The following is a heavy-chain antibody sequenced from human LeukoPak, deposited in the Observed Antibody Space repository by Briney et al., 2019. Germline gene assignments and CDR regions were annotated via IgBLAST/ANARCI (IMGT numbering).Heavy chain of an antibody. Sequence: GASVKVSCKASGYSFTGHYMHWVRQAPGQGLEWMGWINPKSGGTNYAQKFQGRVTMTRDTSINTAYMELSRLRSDDTAVYYCARDRSPAPGRSYGRGHFGYWGRGTLVTVSS. V-gene: IGHV1-2*02. CDR2: INPKSGGT. D-gene: IGHD5-18*01. CDR1: GYSFTGHY. CDR3: ARDRSPAPGRSYGRGHFGY. J-gene: IGHJ4*02.